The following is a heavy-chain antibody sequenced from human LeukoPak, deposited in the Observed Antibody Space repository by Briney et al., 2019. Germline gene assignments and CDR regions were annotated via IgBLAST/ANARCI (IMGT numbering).Heavy chain of an antibody. CDR2: ISSSSSYI. V-gene: IGHV3-21*01. Sequence: GGSLRLSCAASGFTFSSCSMNWVRQAPGKGLVWVSSISSSSSYIYYADSVKGRFTISRDNAKNPLYLQMNSLRAEDTAVYYCASLTDIEAGAVRYWGQGTLVTVSS. CDR3: ASLTDIEAGAVRY. D-gene: IGHD1-26*01. CDR1: GFTFSSCS. J-gene: IGHJ4*02.